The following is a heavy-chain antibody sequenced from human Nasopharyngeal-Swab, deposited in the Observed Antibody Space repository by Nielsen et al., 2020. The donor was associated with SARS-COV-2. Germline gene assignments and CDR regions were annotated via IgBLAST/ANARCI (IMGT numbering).Heavy chain of an antibody. J-gene: IGHJ3*02. Sequence: WIRQPPGKGLEWIGSIYYSGSTYYNPSLKSRVTISVDTSKNQFSLKLSSVTAADTAVYYCARQGTRCSDGSCYWDAFDIWGQGTMVTVSS. V-gene: IGHV4-39*01. CDR2: IYYSGST. D-gene: IGHD2-15*01. CDR3: ARQGTRCSDGSCYWDAFDI.